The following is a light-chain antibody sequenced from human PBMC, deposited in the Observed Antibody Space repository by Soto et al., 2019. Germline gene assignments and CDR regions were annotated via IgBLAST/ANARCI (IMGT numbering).Light chain of an antibody. CDR3: QHYNNWPQT. Sequence: ERVMTQSPATLSVSPGERATLSCRASQSVSSNLAWYQQKPGQAPRLSIYGASARATGIPDRFSGSGSGTEFTLTISSLESEDFAVYYCQHYNNWPQTFGQGTMVYIK. V-gene: IGKV3-15*01. CDR2: GAS. J-gene: IGKJ1*01. CDR1: QSVSSN.